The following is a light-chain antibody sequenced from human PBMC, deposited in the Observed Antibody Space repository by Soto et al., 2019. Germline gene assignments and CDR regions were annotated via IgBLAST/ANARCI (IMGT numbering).Light chain of an antibody. Sequence: DIQMTQSPPSLSASVGDTITITCRASQSISTYLDWYQVTPGKAPKVLIYAASTLQDGVPSRFSGSRSGTDFTLTIKSLQPEDFATYYCQQNYNLPPWTFGQGTKVEIK. CDR2: AAS. J-gene: IGKJ1*01. V-gene: IGKV1-39*01. CDR3: QQNYNLPPWT. CDR1: QSISTY.